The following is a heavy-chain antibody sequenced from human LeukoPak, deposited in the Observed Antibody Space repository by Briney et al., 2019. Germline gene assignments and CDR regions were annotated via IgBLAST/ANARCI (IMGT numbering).Heavy chain of an antibody. CDR1: GFTFSAYG. CDR2: INQDGSEK. CDR3: GRAYGAGSCDY. V-gene: IGHV3-7*01. Sequence: GKSLRLSCAASGFTFSAYGMHWVRQAPGKGLEWVANINQDGSEKYYVDSVKGRFTISRDNAKNSLYLQMNSLRAEDTAVYYCGRAYGAGSCDYWGQGTLVTVSS. J-gene: IGHJ4*02. D-gene: IGHD3-10*01.